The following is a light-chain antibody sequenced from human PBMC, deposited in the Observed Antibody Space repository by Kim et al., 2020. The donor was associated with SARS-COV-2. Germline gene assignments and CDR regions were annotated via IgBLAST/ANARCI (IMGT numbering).Light chain of an antibody. Sequence: SVSPGERTTLSCRASQSVGSSLAWYQQKPGQAPRLLIHGASTTATSLPARFSGSGSGTDFTLTISSLQSGDFAVYYCQQYHDWPYTFGQGTKLEI. CDR2: GAS. J-gene: IGKJ2*01. V-gene: IGKV3-15*01. CDR3: QQYHDWPYT. CDR1: QSVGSS.